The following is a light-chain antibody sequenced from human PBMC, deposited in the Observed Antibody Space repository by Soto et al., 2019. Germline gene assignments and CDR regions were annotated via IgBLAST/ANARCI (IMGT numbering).Light chain of an antibody. CDR2: DVS. CDR3: QQYNTYST. V-gene: IGKV1-5*01. J-gene: IGKJ5*01. CDR1: QSVSNW. Sequence: DIQMTQSPSTLSASVGERVTITCRASQSVSNWLAWYQHKPGKAPKLLIYDVSSLESGVPSRFSGSGSGTEFILTISSLQPDDFATYYCQQYNTYSTFGQGTRLEIK.